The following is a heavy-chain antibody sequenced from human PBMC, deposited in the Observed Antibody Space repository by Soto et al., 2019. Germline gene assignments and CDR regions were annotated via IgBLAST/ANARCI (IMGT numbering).Heavy chain of an antibody. D-gene: IGHD4-17*01. CDR1: GYNFATYW. CDR3: ARERATGDSYFEF. CDR2: IYPSDSDT. Sequence: PGESLKISCKASGYNFATYWIGWGRQMPGKGLEWMAIIYPSDSDTRHSPSFPGQVTISADKSISTTYLQWSSLKASDTAMYYCARERATGDSYFEFWGQGTLVTVSS. V-gene: IGHV5-51*03. J-gene: IGHJ4*02.